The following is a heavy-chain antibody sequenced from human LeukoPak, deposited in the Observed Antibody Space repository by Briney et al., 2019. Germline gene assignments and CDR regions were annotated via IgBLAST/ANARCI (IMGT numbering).Heavy chain of an antibody. V-gene: IGHV3-33*01. Sequence: PGRSLRLSCAASGFTFSSCGMHWVRQAPGKGLEWVAVIWYDGSNKYYADSVKGRFTISRDNSKNTLYLQMNSLRAEDTAVYYCARDGLYCSSTSCYTPPFDYWGQGTLVTVSS. CDR2: IWYDGSNK. CDR1: GFTFSSCG. J-gene: IGHJ4*02. D-gene: IGHD2-2*02. CDR3: ARDGLYCSSTSCYTPPFDY.